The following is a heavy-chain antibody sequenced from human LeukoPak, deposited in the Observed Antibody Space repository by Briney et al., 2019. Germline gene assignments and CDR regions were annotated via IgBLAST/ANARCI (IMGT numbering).Heavy chain of an antibody. CDR2: IYYSGST. V-gene: IGHV4-59*01. CDR1: GGSISSYY. J-gene: IGHJ4*02. D-gene: IGHD6-19*01. Sequence: SETLSLTCTVSGGSISSYYWSWIRQPPGKGLEWIGYIYYSGSTNYNPSLKSRLTISLDMSRNQFSLKLSSVTAADTALYYCARGRGMYNSGPFYFDSWGQGTLVTVSS. CDR3: ARGRGMYNSGPFYFDS.